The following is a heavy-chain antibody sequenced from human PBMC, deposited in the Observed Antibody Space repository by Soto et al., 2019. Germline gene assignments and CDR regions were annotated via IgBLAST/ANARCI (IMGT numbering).Heavy chain of an antibody. D-gene: IGHD3-3*01. V-gene: IGHV3-48*03. CDR3: ASLWSDYSGIQY. CDR1: GFTFSDYE. CDR2: ITRSSSTI. J-gene: IGHJ4*02. Sequence: EVQLVESGGGLVQPGGSLRLSCAASGFTFSDYEMIWVRQAPGKGLECISYITRSSSTIHYADSVKGRFTISRDNAKNSLYLQMSSLRAEDTAVYYCASLWSDYSGIQYCGQGTLVTVSS.